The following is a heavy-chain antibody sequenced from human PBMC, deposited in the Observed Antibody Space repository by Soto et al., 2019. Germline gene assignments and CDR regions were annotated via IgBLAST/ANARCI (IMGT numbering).Heavy chain of an antibody. D-gene: IGHD2-2*01. J-gene: IGHJ4*02. CDR3: ARDRRYSGNIVVVPAAMVY. V-gene: IGHV1-18*01. CDR2: ISAYNGNT. CDR1: GYTFTSYG. Sequence: GASVKVSCKASGYTFTSYGISWVQQAPGQGLEWMGWISAYNGNTNYAQKLQGRVTMTTDTSTSTAYMELRSLRSDDTAVYYCARDRRYSGNIVVVPAAMVYWGQGTLVTVSS.